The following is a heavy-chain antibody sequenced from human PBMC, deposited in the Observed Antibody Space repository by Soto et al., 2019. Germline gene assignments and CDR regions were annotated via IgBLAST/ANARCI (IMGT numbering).Heavy chain of an antibody. V-gene: IGHV1-18*01. CDR1: GYGFTTYG. CDR3: ARGRYGDY. Sequence: QIHLVQSGAEVKKPGASVKVSCKGSGYGFTTYGITWARQAPGQGLEWMAWISAHNGNTNYAQKLQGRVTVTRDTSTSTAYMELRSLRSDDTAVYSCARGRYGDYWGQGALVTVSS. J-gene: IGHJ4*02. D-gene: IGHD1-1*01. CDR2: ISAHNGNT.